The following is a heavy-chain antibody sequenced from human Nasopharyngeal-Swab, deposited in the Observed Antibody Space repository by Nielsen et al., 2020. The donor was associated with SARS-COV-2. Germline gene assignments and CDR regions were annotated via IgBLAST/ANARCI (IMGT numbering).Heavy chain of an antibody. CDR1: GFTFDDYT. V-gene: IGHV3-9*01. CDR2: ISWNSCSI. CDR3: AREGSFVAPDTFDR. Sequence: SLKISCAASGFTFDDYTMHWVRQAPGKGLEWVSVISWNSCSITYADSVKGRITISRDNAKSSLYLQMNRLTNEDTAVYYCAREGSFVAPDTFDRWGQGTLVTVSS. D-gene: IGHD5-12*01. J-gene: IGHJ4*02.